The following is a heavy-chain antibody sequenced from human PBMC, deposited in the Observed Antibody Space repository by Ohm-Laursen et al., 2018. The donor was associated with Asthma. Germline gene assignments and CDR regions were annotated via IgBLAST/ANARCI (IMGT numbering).Heavy chain of an antibody. CDR2: ISYDGSNK. V-gene: IGHV3-30-3*01. CDR3: ARENYDFWSGSWGVIDY. D-gene: IGHD3-3*01. J-gene: IGHJ4*02. Sequence: SLRLSCTASGFTFSSYAMHWVRQAPGKGLEWVAVISYDGSNKYYADSVKGRFTISRDNSKNTLYLQMNSLRAEDTAVYYCARENYDFWSGSWGVIDYWGQGTLVTVSS. CDR1: GFTFSSYA.